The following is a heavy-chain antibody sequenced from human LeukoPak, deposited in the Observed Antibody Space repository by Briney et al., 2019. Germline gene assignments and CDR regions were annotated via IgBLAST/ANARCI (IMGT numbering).Heavy chain of an antibody. Sequence: GSLRPSCAASGFTFSSYAMSWVRQAPGKGLEWVSAISGSGGSTYYADSVKGRFTISRDNSKNTLYLQMNSLRAEDTAVYYCAKASYYYDSSGYFVRGYYFDYWGQGTLVTVSS. V-gene: IGHV3-23*01. D-gene: IGHD3-22*01. CDR3: AKASYYYDSSGYFVRGYYFDY. J-gene: IGHJ4*02. CDR2: ISGSGGST. CDR1: GFTFSSYA.